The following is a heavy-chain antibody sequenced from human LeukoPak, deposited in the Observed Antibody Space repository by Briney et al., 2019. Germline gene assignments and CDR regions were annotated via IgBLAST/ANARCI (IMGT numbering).Heavy chain of an antibody. J-gene: IGHJ6*03. D-gene: IGHD6-19*01. CDR2: ISGSGGST. V-gene: IGHV3-23*01. CDR1: GFTFSSYA. CDR3: ASRYSSGWYYYYYYMDV. Sequence: GGSLRLSCAASGFTFSSYAMSWVRQAPGKGLEWVSAISGSGGSTYYADSVKGRFTISRDNSKNTLYLQMNSLRAEDTAVYYCASRYSSGWYYYYYYMDVWGKGTTVTISS.